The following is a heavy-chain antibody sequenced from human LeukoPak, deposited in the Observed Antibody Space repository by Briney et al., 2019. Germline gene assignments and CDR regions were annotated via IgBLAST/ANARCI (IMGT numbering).Heavy chain of an antibody. CDR1: GGSFSGYY. CDR2: INHSGST. CDR3: ARVGYSSGGNWFDP. D-gene: IGHD6-19*01. V-gene: IGHV4-34*01. J-gene: IGHJ5*02. Sequence: SETLSLTRAVYGGSFSGYYWSWIRQPPGKGLEWIGEINHSGSTNYNPSLKSRVTISVDTSKNQFSLKLSSVTAADTAVYYCARVGYSSGGNWFDPWGQGTLVTVSS.